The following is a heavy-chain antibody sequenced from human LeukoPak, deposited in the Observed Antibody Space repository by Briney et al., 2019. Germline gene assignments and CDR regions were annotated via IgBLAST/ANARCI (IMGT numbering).Heavy chain of an antibody. CDR1: GFTFSNAG. CDR2: IKTKSEGGTT. J-gene: IGHJ6*03. CDR3: TTEFYYMDV. V-gene: IGHV3-15*01. Sequence: GGSLRLSCTASGFTFSNAGMNWVRQAPGKGLEWVGRIKTKSEGGTTDYAAPAKGRFAISRDDSKNALFLQMDSLKSDDTAMYYCTTEFYYMDVWGTGTTVTISS.